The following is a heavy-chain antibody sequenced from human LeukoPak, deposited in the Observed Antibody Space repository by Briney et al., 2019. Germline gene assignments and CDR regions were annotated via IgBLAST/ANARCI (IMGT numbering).Heavy chain of an antibody. CDR3: ARDSSGHSLDFDY. CDR1: GGSISSSTYY. D-gene: IGHD6-19*01. V-gene: IGHV4-39*07. CDR2: VYYSGNT. Sequence: SETLSLTCTVSGGSISSSTYYWGWIRQPPGKGLEGIGSVYYSGNTYYNPSLKSRVTISLDTSKNQFSLKLSSVTAADTAVYYCARDSSGHSLDFDYWGQGTLVTVSS. J-gene: IGHJ4*02.